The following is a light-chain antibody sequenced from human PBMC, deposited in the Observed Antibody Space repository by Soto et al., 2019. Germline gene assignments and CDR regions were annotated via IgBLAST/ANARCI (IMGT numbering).Light chain of an antibody. CDR1: QGISSW. CDR3: QQYHGFSRT. V-gene: IGKV1-5*01. CDR2: HAS. J-gene: IGKJ1*01. Sequence: DIQMTQSPSSVSASVGDRITITCRASQGISSWLAWYQQKPGTAPKLLIYHASTLESGVPSRFSGSGSGTEFTLTISSMQPDDLATYCCQQYHGFSRTFGQGTKVDI.